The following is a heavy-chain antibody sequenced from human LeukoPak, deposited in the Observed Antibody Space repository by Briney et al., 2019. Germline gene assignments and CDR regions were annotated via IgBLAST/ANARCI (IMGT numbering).Heavy chain of an antibody. CDR2: IKDDDSDT. CDR3: TTIRPDY. CDR1: GFTFSSYW. J-gene: IGHJ4*02. D-gene: IGHD5-12*01. V-gene: IGHV3-74*01. Sequence: GGSLRLSCAASGFTFSSYWMHWVRQAPGKGLVWVSRIKDDDSDTNYADSVKGRFTISRDNAKNTLYLQMNSLRAEDTAVYYCTTIRPDYWGQGTLVTVSS.